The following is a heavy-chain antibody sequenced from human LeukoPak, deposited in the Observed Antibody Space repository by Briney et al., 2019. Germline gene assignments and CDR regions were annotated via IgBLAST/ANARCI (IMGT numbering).Heavy chain of an antibody. CDR1: GFTFSRYW. Sequence: GGSLRLSCVASGFTFSRYWMSWVRQAPGKGLEWVAKIKQDGSGEYYLDSVKGRFTISRDNAKNSLYLLMNSLRADDTAVYFCTTGYSSGWYNEGNYWGQGTLVTVSS. D-gene: IGHD6-19*01. CDR3: TTGYSSGWYNEGNY. J-gene: IGHJ4*02. CDR2: IKQDGSGE. V-gene: IGHV3-7*01.